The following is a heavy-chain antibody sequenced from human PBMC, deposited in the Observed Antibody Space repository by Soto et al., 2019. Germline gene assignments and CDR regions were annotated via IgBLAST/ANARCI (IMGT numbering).Heavy chain of an antibody. J-gene: IGHJ6*02. V-gene: IGHV4-61*01. Sequence: SETLSLTCTVSGGSVSSGSFYWSWIRRPPGKGLEWIGYLYDSESTNYNPSLRSRVTMSVDTSKNQFSLKLSSVTAADTAVYYCAASAPPATNYYYAMDVWGQGTTVTVSS. CDR1: GGSVSSGSFY. CDR3: AASAPPATNYYYAMDV. CDR2: LYDSEST. D-gene: IGHD5-12*01.